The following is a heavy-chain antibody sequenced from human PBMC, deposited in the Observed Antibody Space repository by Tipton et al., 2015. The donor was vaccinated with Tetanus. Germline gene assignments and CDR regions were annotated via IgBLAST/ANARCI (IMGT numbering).Heavy chain of an antibody. CDR3: AGEGAYCGGDCFPYYFDY. CDR2: IWYDGSNK. CDR1: GFTFSSYG. Sequence: SLRLSCAASGFTFSSYGMHWVRQAPGKGLEWVAVIWYDGSNKYYADSVKGRFTISRDNSKNTLYLQMNSLRAEDTAVYYCAGEGAYCGGDCFPYYFDYWGQGTLVTVSS. J-gene: IGHJ4*02. V-gene: IGHV3-33*01. D-gene: IGHD2-21*02.